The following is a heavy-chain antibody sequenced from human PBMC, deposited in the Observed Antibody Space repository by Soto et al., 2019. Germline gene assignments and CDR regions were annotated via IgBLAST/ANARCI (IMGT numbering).Heavy chain of an antibody. J-gene: IGHJ4*02. CDR2: IDPSAGST. CDR3: ARSPRPTGTTLYYFDS. Sequence: EASVKVSCKASGYTLTSFYMHWMRQAPGQGLEWMGVIDPSAGSTTYAQKFKGRVRMTRDTFTSTVFMELSSLRSEDTAVYYCARSPRPTGTTLYYFDSWGQRTLVTVSS. CDR1: GYTLTSFY. D-gene: IGHD1-1*01. V-gene: IGHV1-46*01.